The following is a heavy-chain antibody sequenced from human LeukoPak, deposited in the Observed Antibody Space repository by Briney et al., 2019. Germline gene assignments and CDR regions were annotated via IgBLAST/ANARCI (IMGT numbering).Heavy chain of an antibody. CDR2: INPNSGGT. Sequence: ASSVKDSCKASGYTFTHYFFYWLRQPPGQGLGWMGWINPNSGGTNYAQKFQGRVTMTEDTSRDTAYMKLSRLRSEDTAVYYCATLNLILVGATVPWGQGTLVTVSS. CDR3: ATLNLILVGATVP. D-gene: IGHD1-26*01. J-gene: IGHJ5*02. CDR1: GYTFTHYF. V-gene: IGHV1-2*02.